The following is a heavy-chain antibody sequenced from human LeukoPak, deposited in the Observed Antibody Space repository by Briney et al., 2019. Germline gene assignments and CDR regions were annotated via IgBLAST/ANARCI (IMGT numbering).Heavy chain of an antibody. CDR3: ARDLGSVGANDY. CDR2: INPNSGGT. Sequence: ASVKVSCKASGYTFTGYYMHWVRQAPGQGLEWMGRINPNSGGTNYAQKFQGRVTMTRDTSISTAYMEPSRLRSDDTAVYYCARDLGSVGANDYWGQGTLVTVSS. V-gene: IGHV1-2*06. CDR1: GYTFTGYY. J-gene: IGHJ4*02. D-gene: IGHD1-26*01.